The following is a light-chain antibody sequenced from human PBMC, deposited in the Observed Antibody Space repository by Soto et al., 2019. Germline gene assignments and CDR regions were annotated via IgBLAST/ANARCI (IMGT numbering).Light chain of an antibody. CDR1: SSDIGSYNL. J-gene: IGLJ2*01. CDR3: CSYAGSRTVV. V-gene: IGLV2-23*01. Sequence: QSALTQPASVSGSPGQSITISCTGTSSDIGSYNLLSWYQQHPGKAPKLMIYEGSKRPSGVSNRFSGSKSGNTASLTISGLQDEDEADYYCCSYAGSRTVVFGGGTKLTVL. CDR2: EGS.